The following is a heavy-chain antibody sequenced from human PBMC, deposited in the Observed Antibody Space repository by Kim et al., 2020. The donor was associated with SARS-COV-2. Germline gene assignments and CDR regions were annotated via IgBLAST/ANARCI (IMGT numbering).Heavy chain of an antibody. CDR3: ARGYCGGDCYRDY. D-gene: IGHD2-21*02. Sequence: YAQKFQGRVTMTRDTSTSTVYMELSSLRSEDTAVYYCARGYCGGDCYRDYWGQGTLVTVSS. J-gene: IGHJ4*02. V-gene: IGHV1-46*01.